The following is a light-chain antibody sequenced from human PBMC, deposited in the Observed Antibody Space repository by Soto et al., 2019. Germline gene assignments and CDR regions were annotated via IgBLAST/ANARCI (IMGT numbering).Light chain of an antibody. CDR2: GAS. V-gene: IGKV3-20*01. J-gene: IGKJ2*01. CDR1: QGINSNY. Sequence: EIVLTQSPGTLSLSPGERATLSCRASQGINSNYLAWYQQKPGQPPRLLIYGASTTATGIPDRFSGSGSGTAFTLTISRLEPEDFAVVYWHQYDNSLYTFGQGTKLEIK. CDR3: HQYDNSLYT.